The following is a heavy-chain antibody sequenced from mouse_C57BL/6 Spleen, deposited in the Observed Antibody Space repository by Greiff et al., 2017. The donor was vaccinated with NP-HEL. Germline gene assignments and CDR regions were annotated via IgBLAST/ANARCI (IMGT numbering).Heavy chain of an antibody. CDR3: ARTDYDEDDYAMDY. CDR2: INPNNGGT. CDR1: GYTFTDYN. Sequence: EVQLQQSGPELVKPGASVKIPCKASGYTFTDYNMDWVKQSHGKSLEWIGDINPNNGGTIYNQKFKGKATLTVDKSSSTAYMELRSLTSEDTAVYYCARTDYDEDDYAMDYWGQGTSVTVSS. D-gene: IGHD2-4*01. J-gene: IGHJ4*01. V-gene: IGHV1-18*01.